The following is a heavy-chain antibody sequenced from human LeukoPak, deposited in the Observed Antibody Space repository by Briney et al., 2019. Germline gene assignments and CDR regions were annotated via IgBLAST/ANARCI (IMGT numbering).Heavy chain of an antibody. CDR3: ARDSHLPAYSSPGGWFDP. V-gene: IGHV3-21*01. J-gene: IGHJ5*02. CDR1: GFTFSSYE. CDR2: ISSSSSYI. Sequence: GGSLRLSCAASGFTFSSYEMNWVRQAPGKGLEWVSSISSSSSYIYYADSVKGRFTISRDNAKNSLYLQMNSLRAEDTAVYYCARDSHLPAYSSPGGWFDPWGQGTLVTVSS. D-gene: IGHD6-13*01.